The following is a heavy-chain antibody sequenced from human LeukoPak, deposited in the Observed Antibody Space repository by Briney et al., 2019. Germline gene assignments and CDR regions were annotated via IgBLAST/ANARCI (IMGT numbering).Heavy chain of an antibody. Sequence: GTSVKVSCKASGFTFTSSAVQWVRQARGQRLEWIGWIVVGSGNTNYAQKFQERVTITRDMSTSTAYMELSSLRSEDTAVYYRAAGVIAAAGIDYWGQGTLVTVSS. CDR1: GFTFTSSA. D-gene: IGHD6-13*01. CDR2: IVVGSGNT. V-gene: IGHV1-58*01. J-gene: IGHJ4*02. CDR3: AAGVIAAAGIDY.